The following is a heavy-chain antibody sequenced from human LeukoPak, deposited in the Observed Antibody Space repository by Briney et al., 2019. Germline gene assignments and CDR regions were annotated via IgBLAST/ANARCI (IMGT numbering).Heavy chain of an antibody. CDR1: GGSISSGGYY. CDR2: IYHSGST. D-gene: IGHD6-6*01. J-gene: IGHJ4*02. Sequence: PSETLSLTCTVSGGSISSGGYYWSWIRQPPGKGLEWIGYIYHSGSTYYNPSLKSRVTISVDRSKNQFSLKLSSVTAADTAVYYCARGHSSSSPYYFDYWGQGTLVTVSS. V-gene: IGHV4-30-2*01. CDR3: ARGHSSSSPYYFDY.